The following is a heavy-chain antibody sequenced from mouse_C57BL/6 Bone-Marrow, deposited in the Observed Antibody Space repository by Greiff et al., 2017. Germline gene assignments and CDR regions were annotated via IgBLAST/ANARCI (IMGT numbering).Heavy chain of an antibody. Sequence: QVQLQQSGAELVRPGASVTLSCKASGYTFTDYEMHWLKQTPVHGLEWIGAIDPETGGTAYNQKFQGKAILTADKSSSSAYRELRSLTSEDSAVYYCTRWTAQAPYYAMDYWGQGTSVTVSS. CDR2: IDPETGGT. CDR3: TRWTAQAPYYAMDY. J-gene: IGHJ4*01. V-gene: IGHV1-15*01. CDR1: GYTFTDYE. D-gene: IGHD3-2*02.